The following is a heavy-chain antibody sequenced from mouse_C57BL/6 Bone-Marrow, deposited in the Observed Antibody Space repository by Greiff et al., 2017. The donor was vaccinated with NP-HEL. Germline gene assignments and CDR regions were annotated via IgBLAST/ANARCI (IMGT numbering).Heavy chain of an antibody. D-gene: IGHD1-1*01. CDR3: AVYYYGSFFDY. CDR1: GYTFTSYW. V-gene: IGHV1-69*01. J-gene: IGHJ2*01. CDR2: IDPSDSYT. Sequence: QVQLQQPGAELVMPGASVKLSCKASGYTFTSYWMHWVKQRPGQGLEWIGEIDPSDSYTNYNQKFKGKSTLTVDKSSSTAYMQLSSLTSEDSAVYYCAVYYYGSFFDYWGQGTTLTVSS.